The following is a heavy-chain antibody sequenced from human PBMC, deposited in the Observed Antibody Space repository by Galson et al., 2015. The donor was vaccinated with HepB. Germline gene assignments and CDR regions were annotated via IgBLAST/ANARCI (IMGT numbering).Heavy chain of an antibody. CDR1: GFSFSTYL. D-gene: IGHD6-6*01. J-gene: IGHJ4*02. CDR3: ARDVGAIGGQLQNDY. V-gene: IGHV3-30-3*01. CDR2: ISYDGSNK. Sequence: LRLSCAASGFSFSTYLMHWVRQAPGKGLEWVAVISYDGSNKYYANSVKGRFTISRDNSKNTLYLQMDSLRAEDTAVYYCARDVGAIGGQLQNDYWGQGTLVTVSS.